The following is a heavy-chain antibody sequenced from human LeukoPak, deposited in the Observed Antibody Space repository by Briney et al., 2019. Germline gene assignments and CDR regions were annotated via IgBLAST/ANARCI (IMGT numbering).Heavy chain of an antibody. CDR1: GFSVSSRF. CDR2: IYSGGST. V-gene: IGHV3-53*01. D-gene: IGHD3-22*01. CDR3: TTLYYYSSSDPTIS. Sequence: PGGSLRLSCAASGFSVSSRFMSWVRQAPGKGLEWVSVIYSGGSTYYGDSVKGRFTISRDNSKNTLYLQMNSLRPEDTAVYYCTTLYYYSSSDPTISWGQGTLVSVSS. J-gene: IGHJ1*01.